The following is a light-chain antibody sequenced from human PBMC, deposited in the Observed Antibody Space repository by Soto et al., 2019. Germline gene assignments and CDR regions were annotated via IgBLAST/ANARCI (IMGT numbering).Light chain of an antibody. J-gene: IGKJ2*02. Sequence: EIVLTQSPATLSLSPGDRATLSCRASQSVSHYLSWYQQRPGQAPRLLIYDVSNMATGIPVRFSGSGSGTDFTLTISSLEPDDFAVYFCQQRSEWPLCTFGQGTKLEIK. CDR2: DVS. CDR3: QQRSEWPLCT. V-gene: IGKV3-11*01. CDR1: QSVSHY.